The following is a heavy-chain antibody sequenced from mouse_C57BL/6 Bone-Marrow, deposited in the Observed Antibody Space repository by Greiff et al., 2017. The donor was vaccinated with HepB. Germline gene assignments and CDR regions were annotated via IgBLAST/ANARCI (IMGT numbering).Heavy chain of an antibody. D-gene: IGHD2-4*01. Sequence: VQLQQPGAELVKPGASVKMSCKASGYTFTSYWITWVKQRPGQGLEWIGDIYPGSGSTNYNEKFKSKATLTVDTSSSTAYMQLSSLTSEYSAVYYCARGGLRRETGDCWGEVTTPTVSS. J-gene: IGHJ2*01. CDR3: ARGGLRRETGDC. CDR2: IYPGSGST. CDR1: GYTFTSYW. V-gene: IGHV1-55*01.